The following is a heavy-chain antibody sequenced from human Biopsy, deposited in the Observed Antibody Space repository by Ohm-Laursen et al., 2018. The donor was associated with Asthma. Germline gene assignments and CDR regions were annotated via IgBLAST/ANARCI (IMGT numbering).Heavy chain of an antibody. D-gene: IGHD2-2*01. V-gene: IGHV1-69*01. CDR2: INSVFGTT. Sequence: VKVSCKYLGGTFSTYVIGWVRQAPGQGLEWMGGINSVFGTTTYPQKFQDRVTITADDSTSTVYMELSSLRSEDTAVYYCARKAGSCISRTCYSLDFWGQGTLVTVSS. J-gene: IGHJ4*02. CDR1: GGTFSTYV. CDR3: ARKAGSCISRTCYSLDF.